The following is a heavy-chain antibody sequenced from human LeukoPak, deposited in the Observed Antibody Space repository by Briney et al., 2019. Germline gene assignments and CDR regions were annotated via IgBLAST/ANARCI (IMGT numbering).Heavy chain of an antibody. CDR2: INPSGGST. CDR1: GYTFTSYY. J-gene: IGHJ4*02. CDR3: ARDQIDYYDSSGYFGPDH. Sequence: ASVKVSCKASGYTFTSYYMHWVRQAPGQGLEWMGIINPSGGSTSYAQKFQGRVTITADKSTSTAYMELSSLRSEDTAVYYCARDQIDYYDSSGYFGPDHWGQGTQVTVSS. D-gene: IGHD3-22*01. V-gene: IGHV1-46*01.